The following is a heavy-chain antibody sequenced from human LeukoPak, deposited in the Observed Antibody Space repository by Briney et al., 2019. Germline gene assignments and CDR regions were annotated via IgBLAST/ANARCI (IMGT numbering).Heavy chain of an antibody. D-gene: IGHD4-17*01. J-gene: IGHJ4*02. Sequence: ASVKVSCKASGYTFTSYDINWVRQATGQGLEWMGWMNPNSGNTGYAQKFQGRVTMTRNTPISTAYMELSSLRSEDTAVYYCARGPRDYGDAYFDYWGQGTLVTVSS. V-gene: IGHV1-8*01. CDR2: MNPNSGNT. CDR1: GYTFTSYD. CDR3: ARGPRDYGDAYFDY.